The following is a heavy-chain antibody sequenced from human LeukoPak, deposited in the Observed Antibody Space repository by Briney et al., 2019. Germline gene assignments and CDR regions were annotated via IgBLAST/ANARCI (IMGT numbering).Heavy chain of an antibody. CDR1: GYTFTTYY. Sequence: GASVKVFCKASGYTFTTYYMHWVRQAPGRGLEWMGIINPSGGSTSYAQKFQGRVTMTRDTSTSTVYMELSSLRSDDTAVYYCARPHPLAGDAFDIWGQGTMVTVSS. CDR2: INPSGGST. V-gene: IGHV1-46*01. CDR3: ARPHPLAGDAFDI. D-gene: IGHD7-27*01. J-gene: IGHJ3*02.